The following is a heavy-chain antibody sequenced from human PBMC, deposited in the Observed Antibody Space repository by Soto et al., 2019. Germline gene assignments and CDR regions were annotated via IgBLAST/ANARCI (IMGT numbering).Heavy chain of an antibody. CDR2: ISIRSTNI. CDR3: ARGAAGNAYF. J-gene: IGHJ4*02. D-gene: IGHD6-13*01. CDR1: GFNFSSYG. Sequence: GGPLRLSCAAFGFNFSSYGMNWVRQTPGKGLEWVSYISIRSTNIHYADSVKGRFTISRDNAKNSLYLQMNSLGAEDTAVYYCARGAAGNAYFWGQGIPVTVSS. V-gene: IGHV3-48*01.